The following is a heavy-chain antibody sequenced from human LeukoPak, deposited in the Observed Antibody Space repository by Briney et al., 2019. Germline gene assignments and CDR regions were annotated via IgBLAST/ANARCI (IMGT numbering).Heavy chain of an antibody. CDR2: INHSGST. V-gene: IGHV4-34*01. Sequence: PGGSLRLSCAASGFTFSSYSMNWVRQAPGKGLEWIGEINHSGSTNYNPSLKSRVTISVDTSKNQFSLKLSSVTAADTAVYYCARVGGSRDNWFDPWGQGTLVTVSS. D-gene: IGHD1-26*01. CDR1: GFTFSSYS. J-gene: IGHJ5*02. CDR3: ARVGGSRDNWFDP.